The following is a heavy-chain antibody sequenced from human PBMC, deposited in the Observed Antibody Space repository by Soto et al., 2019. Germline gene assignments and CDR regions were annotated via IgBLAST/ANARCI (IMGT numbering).Heavy chain of an antibody. CDR1: GGSISSGGYY. CDR3: ARYGIAIRSWFDP. J-gene: IGHJ5*02. D-gene: IGHD2-21*01. CDR2: IYYSGST. Sequence: PSDTLSLTCTVPGGSISSGGYYWSWIRQHPGKGLEWIGYIYYSGSTYYNPSLKSRVTISVDTSKNQFSLKLSSVTAADTAVYYCARYGIAIRSWFDPWGQGTLVTSPQ. V-gene: IGHV4-31*03.